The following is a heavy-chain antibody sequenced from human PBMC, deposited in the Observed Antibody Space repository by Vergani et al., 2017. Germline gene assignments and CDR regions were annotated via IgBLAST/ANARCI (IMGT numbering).Heavy chain of an antibody. J-gene: IGHJ5*02. D-gene: IGHD5-18*01. V-gene: IGHV1-2*02. CDR1: GYTFTGYY. Sequence: QVQLVQSGAEVKKPGASVKVSCKASGYTFTGYYMHWVRQAPGQGLEWMGWINPNSGGTNYAQKFQGRVTMTRDTSINTAYMELSRLRSDDTAVYYCARDGYSYGPTVTPGWFDPWGQGTLVTVSS. CDR3: ARDGYSYGPTVTPGWFDP. CDR2: INPNSGGT.